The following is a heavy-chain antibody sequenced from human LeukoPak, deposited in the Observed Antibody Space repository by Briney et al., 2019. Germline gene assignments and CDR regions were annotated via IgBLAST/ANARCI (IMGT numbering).Heavy chain of an antibody. CDR1: GGSIYSHY. V-gene: IGHV4-4*07. Sequence: PSETLSLTCTVSGGSIYSHYWSWNRQSAGKGLEWIGRFFTGGSTYYNPSLESRVTISVDTSKNQFSLKLRSVTAADTAVYFCARGSGVAVGMDVWGQGTTVIVSS. J-gene: IGHJ6*02. D-gene: IGHD6-19*01. CDR3: ARGSGVAVGMDV. CDR2: FFTGGST.